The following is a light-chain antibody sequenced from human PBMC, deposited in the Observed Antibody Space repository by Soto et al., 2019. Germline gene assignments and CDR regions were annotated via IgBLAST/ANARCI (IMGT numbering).Light chain of an antibody. J-gene: IGLJ2*01. Sequence: QPVLTQPPSASGTPGQRVTISCSGSSSNIGSKTVNWYQQLPGTAPKLLIYSNNQRPSGVPDRFSGSKSGTSASLAISGLQSEDEADYYCAAWDDSLNGPDVVFGGGTKLTVL. V-gene: IGLV1-44*01. CDR2: SNN. CDR3: AAWDDSLNGPDVV. CDR1: SSNIGSKT.